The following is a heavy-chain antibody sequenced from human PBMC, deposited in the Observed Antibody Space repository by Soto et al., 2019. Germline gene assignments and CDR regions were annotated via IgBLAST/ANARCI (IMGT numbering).Heavy chain of an antibody. CDR1: GYTFTSYG. Sequence: ASVKVSFKASGYTFTSYGISWVRQAPGQGLEWMGRISAYNGNTNYAQKPQGRVTMTTDTSTSTAYMELRSLRSDDTAVYYCARVVGALGHWFDPWGQGTLVTVSS. V-gene: IGHV1-18*01. CDR3: ARVVGALGHWFDP. CDR2: ISAYNGNT. D-gene: IGHD1-26*01. J-gene: IGHJ5*02.